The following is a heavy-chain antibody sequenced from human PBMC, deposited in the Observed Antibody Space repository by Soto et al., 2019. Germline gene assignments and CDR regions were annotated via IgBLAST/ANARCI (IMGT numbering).Heavy chain of an antibody. J-gene: IGHJ3*02. CDR1: GFTFSSYA. CDR2: ISGSGGST. CDR3: AILAGYSSGWYSFDGAFDI. Sequence: GGSLRLSCAASGFTFSSYAMSWVRQAPGKGPEWVSAISGSGGSTYYADSVKGRFTISRDNSKNTLYLQMNSLRAEDTAVYYCAILAGYSSGWYSFDGAFDIWGQGTMVTVSS. V-gene: IGHV3-23*01. D-gene: IGHD6-19*01.